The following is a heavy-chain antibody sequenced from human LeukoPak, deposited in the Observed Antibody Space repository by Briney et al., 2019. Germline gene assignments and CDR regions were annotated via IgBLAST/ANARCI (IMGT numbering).Heavy chain of an antibody. J-gene: IGHJ6*03. CDR3: ASEQTYYDYVWGSYHYYMDV. Sequence: KTSETLSLTCIVSGYSIKSGYYWGWIRQPAGKGLEWIGRIYTSGSTNYNPSLKSRVTISVDTSKNQFSLKLSSVTAADTAVYYCASEQTYYDYVWGSYHYYMDVWGKGTTVTVSS. CDR2: IYTSGST. D-gene: IGHD3-16*02. V-gene: IGHV4-61*02. CDR1: GYSIKSGYY.